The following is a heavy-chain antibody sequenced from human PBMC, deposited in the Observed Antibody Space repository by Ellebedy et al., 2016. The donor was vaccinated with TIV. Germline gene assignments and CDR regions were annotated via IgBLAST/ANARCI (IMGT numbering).Heavy chain of an antibody. CDR2: INQDGSDK. CDR3: ARDGSYGDYLSPRHAFNM. CDR1: GFTFSSYW. Sequence: GGSLRLSCAASGFTFSSYWMSWVRQAPGKGLEWVGNINQDGSDKYYVESVEGRFSISRDNAKNSLYLQMNSLRGEDTALYFCARDGSYGDYLSPRHAFNMWGQGTMVTVSS. D-gene: IGHD4-17*01. J-gene: IGHJ3*02. V-gene: IGHV3-7*01.